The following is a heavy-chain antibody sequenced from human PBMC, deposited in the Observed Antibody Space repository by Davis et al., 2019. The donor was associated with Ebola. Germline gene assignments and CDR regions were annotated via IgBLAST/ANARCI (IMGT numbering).Heavy chain of an antibody. CDR2: IPHVGSEK. Sequence: GESLKISCAASGFTFTTYYITWVRQAPGKGLEWVATIPHVGSEKYYVDSVQGRFTISRDNSKNTLYLQMNSLRAEDTAVYYCAKLGVYDTYYFDYWGQGTLVTVSS. CDR1: GFTFTTYY. V-gene: IGHV3-7*01. J-gene: IGHJ4*02. D-gene: IGHD3-9*01. CDR3: AKLGVYDTYYFDY.